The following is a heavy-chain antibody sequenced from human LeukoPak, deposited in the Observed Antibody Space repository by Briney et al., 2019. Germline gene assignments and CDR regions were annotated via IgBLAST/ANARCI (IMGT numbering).Heavy chain of an antibody. CDR1: GYTFTGYY. CDR2: INPNSGST. J-gene: IGHJ4*02. CDR3: ARRAYGSGSYSFDY. Sequence: ASVKVSCKASGYTFTGYYMHWVRQAPGQGLEWMGWINPNSGSTNYAQKFQGRVTMTRDTSISTAYMELSRLRSDDTAVYYCARRAYGSGSYSFDYWGQGTLVTVSS. V-gene: IGHV1-2*02. D-gene: IGHD3-10*01.